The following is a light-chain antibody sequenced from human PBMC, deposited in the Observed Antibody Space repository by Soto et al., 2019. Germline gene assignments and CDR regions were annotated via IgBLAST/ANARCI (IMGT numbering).Light chain of an antibody. Sequence: DLQMTQSPSTLSASVGDRVTITCRASQSISNWLAWYQQRPGKAPKLLIYKASSLESGVPARFSGSGSGTEFTLTISSLQPDDFATYYCQQYNSYEWTFGQGTKVEIK. CDR1: QSISNW. CDR3: QQYNSYEWT. CDR2: KAS. J-gene: IGKJ1*01. V-gene: IGKV1-5*03.